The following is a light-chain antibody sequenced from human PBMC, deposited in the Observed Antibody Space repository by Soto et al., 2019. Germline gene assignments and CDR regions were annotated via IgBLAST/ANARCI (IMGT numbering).Light chain of an antibody. CDR2: EVN. CDR1: SSDVGGYDY. CDR3: SSYAGSNTVVL. Sequence: QSVLTQPPSASGSPGQSVTISCTGTSSDVGGYDYVSWYQHHPGKAPKLMLSEVNKRPSGVPDRFSGSKSGNTASLTVSGLQAEDEADYYCSSYAGSNTVVLFGGGTKLTVL. V-gene: IGLV2-8*01. J-gene: IGLJ3*02.